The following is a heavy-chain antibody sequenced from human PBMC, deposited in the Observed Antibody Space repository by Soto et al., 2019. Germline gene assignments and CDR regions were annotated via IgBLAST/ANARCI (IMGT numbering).Heavy chain of an antibody. CDR1: GGTFSRYA. Sequence: SVKVSCKAYGGTFSRYAISWVLQAPGQGLEWMGWIIPIFGTANYAQKFQGRVTITADESTSTAYMELNSLRAEDTAVYYCAKHPYWGGYYYNGMDVWGQGTTVTVSS. J-gene: IGHJ6*02. CDR3: AKHPYWGGYYYNGMDV. D-gene: IGHD7-27*01. CDR2: IIPIFGTA. V-gene: IGHV1-69*13.